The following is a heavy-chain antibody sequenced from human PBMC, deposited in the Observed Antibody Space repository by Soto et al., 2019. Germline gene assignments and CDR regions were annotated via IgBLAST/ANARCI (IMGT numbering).Heavy chain of an antibody. D-gene: IGHD6-6*01. Sequence: GGSLRLSCAASGFTFSSYAMSWVRQAPGKGLEWVSAISGSGGSTYYADSVKGRFTISRDNSKNTLYLQMNSLRAEDTAVYYCEKGTSIAARPSGLVYWGQGTLVTVYS. CDR1: GFTFSSYA. J-gene: IGHJ4*02. V-gene: IGHV3-23*01. CDR2: ISGSGGST. CDR3: EKGTSIAARPSGLVY.